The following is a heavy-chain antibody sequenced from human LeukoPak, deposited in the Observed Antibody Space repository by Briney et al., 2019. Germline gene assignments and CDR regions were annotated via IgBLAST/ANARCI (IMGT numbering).Heavy chain of an antibody. CDR3: ARDLLGGCDFWSGYITDYYYYYYYMDV. CDR2: IYTSGST. CDR1: GGSISSYY. Sequence: PSETLSLTCTVSGGSISSYYWSWIRQPAGKELEWIWRIYTSGSTNYNPSLKSRVTMSVDTSKNQFSLKLSSVTAADTAVYYCARDLLGGCDFWSGYITDYYYYYYYMDVWGKGTTVTVSS. D-gene: IGHD3-3*01. V-gene: IGHV4-4*07. J-gene: IGHJ6*03.